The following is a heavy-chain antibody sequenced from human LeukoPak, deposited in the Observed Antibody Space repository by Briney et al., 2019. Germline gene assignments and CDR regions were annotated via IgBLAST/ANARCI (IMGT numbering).Heavy chain of an antibody. Sequence: ASVTVSCKASGYTFTSYGISWVRQAPGQGLEWMGWISAYNGNTNYAQKLQGRVTMTTDTSISTAYMELRSLRSDDTAVYYSTIAVAGEYYYYYRDVWGKGTAVSVSS. CDR1: GYTFTSYG. CDR3: TIAVAGEYYYYYRDV. V-gene: IGHV1-18*01. J-gene: IGHJ6*03. CDR2: ISAYNGNT. D-gene: IGHD6-19*01.